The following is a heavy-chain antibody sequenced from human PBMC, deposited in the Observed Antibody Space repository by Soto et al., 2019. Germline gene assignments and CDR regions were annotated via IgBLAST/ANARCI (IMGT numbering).Heavy chain of an antibody. CDR3: ARGRNLPKLAPDY. V-gene: IGHV4-34*01. D-gene: IGHD1-7*01. CDR1: GGSFSGYY. CDR2: INHSGST. Sequence: PSETLSLTCAVYGGSFSGYYWSWVRQPPGKGLEWIGEINHSGSTNYNPSLKSRVTISVDTSKNQFSLKLSSVTAADTAVYYCARGRNLPKLAPDYWGQRTLVTVSS. J-gene: IGHJ4*02.